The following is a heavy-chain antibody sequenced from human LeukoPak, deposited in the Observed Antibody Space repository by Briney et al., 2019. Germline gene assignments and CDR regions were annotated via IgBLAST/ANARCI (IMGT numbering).Heavy chain of an antibody. V-gene: IGHV3-74*03. CDR1: GFTFSNYW. CDR3: ARDKKSGESSEIDY. J-gene: IGHJ4*02. CDR2: INRAGSTT. Sequence: PGGSLRLSCAASGFTFSNYWVHWVRQAPGKGLVWVSRINRAGSTTKYADSVKGRFTVSRDNAKNTLNLQMNSLRAEDTAVYYCARDKKSGESSEIDYWGQGTLVTVSS. D-gene: IGHD3-10*01.